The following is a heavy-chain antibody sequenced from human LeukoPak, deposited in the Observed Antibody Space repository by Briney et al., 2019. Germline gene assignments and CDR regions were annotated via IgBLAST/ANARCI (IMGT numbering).Heavy chain of an antibody. Sequence: GESLKISCKGSGYSFTSYWIGWVRQMPGKGLEWMGIIYPDDSDTRYSPSFQGQVTISADKSISTAYLQWSSLKASDTAMYYCVRHFRTNGDYGPPDYWGQGTLVTVSS. J-gene: IGHJ4*02. CDR2: IYPDDSDT. V-gene: IGHV5-51*01. D-gene: IGHD4-17*01. CDR1: GYSFTSYW. CDR3: VRHFRTNGDYGPPDY.